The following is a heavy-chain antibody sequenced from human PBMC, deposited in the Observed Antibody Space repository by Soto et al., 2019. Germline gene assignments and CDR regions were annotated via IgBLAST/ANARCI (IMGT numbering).Heavy chain of an antibody. CDR2: IKQDGSEK. Sequence: EVQLVESGGGLVQPGGSLRLSCSASGFTFSSYWMNWVRQAPGKGLEWVATIKQDGSEKYYVDSVKGRFTISRDNAKNSLSLQMNRLRADDTAVYYCARSDYCDYWGRGTLVTVSS. J-gene: IGHJ4*02. CDR1: GFTFSSYW. CDR3: ARSDYCDY. V-gene: IGHV3-7*01.